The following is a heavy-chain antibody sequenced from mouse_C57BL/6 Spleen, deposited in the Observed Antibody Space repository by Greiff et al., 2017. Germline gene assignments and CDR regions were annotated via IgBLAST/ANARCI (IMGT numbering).Heavy chain of an antibody. CDR3: ASWDGYPWFAY. V-gene: IGHV1-69*01. Sequence: QVQLQQPGAELVMPGASVKLSCKASGYTFTSYWMHWVKQRPGQGLEWIGEIDPSDSYTNYNQKFKGKSTLTVDKSSSTAYMQLSSLTSEDSAVYYCASWDGYPWFAYWGQGTLVTVSA. J-gene: IGHJ3*01. CDR1: GYTFTSYW. D-gene: IGHD2-3*01. CDR2: IDPSDSYT.